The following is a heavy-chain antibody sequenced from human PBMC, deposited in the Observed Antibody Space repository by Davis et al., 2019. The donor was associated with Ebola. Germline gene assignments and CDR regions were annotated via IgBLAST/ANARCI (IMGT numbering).Heavy chain of an antibody. D-gene: IGHD1-1*01. CDR2: FNPHNGNT. Sequence: AASVKVSCKTSGYTFTHYGITWVRQAPGQGLEWMGWFNPHNGNTNYAQNVQGRVTMTTDTSTSTAYMEVGSLRSDDTAVYFCARAQFPTTGDHWGQGTLVTVSS. J-gene: IGHJ4*02. CDR1: GYTFTHYG. CDR3: ARAQFPTTGDH. V-gene: IGHV1-18*04.